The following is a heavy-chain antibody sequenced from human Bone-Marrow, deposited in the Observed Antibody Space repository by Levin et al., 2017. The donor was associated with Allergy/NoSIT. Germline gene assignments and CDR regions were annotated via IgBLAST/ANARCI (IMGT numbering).Heavy chain of an antibody. V-gene: IGHV4-61*02. CDR1: GGSISSGCCY. CDR2: IDASGST. CDR3: ASHQNSGYDWGYYYMDV. J-gene: IGHJ6*03. D-gene: IGHD5-12*01. Sequence: KASETLSLTCTVSGGSISSGCCYWTWIRQPAGKGLEWIGRIDASGSTNYNPSLKSRVTISVDTSNNHFSLKLSSVTAADTAVYYCASHQNSGYDWGYYYMDVWGKGTTVTVFS.